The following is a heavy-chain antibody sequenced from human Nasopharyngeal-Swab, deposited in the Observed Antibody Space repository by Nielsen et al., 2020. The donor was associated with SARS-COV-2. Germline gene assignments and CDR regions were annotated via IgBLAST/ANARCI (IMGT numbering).Heavy chain of an antibody. CDR1: GLTFSNYW. J-gene: IGHJ6*03. D-gene: IGHD3-10*01. CDR3: ARVRKNTMVQGVTYYYYMDV. V-gene: IGHV3-7*03. Sequence: RGSLRLSCAASGLTFSNYWMSWVRQAPGKGLEWVANIKQDGNEKYYVDSVKGRFTISRDNAKNSLFLQMKSLRAEDTAVYYCARVRKNTMVQGVTYYYYMDVWGKGTTVIVSS. CDR2: IKQDGNEK.